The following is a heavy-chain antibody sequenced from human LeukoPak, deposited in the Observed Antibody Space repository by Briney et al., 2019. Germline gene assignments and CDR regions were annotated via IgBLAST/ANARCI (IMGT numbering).Heavy chain of an antibody. J-gene: IGHJ4*02. D-gene: IGHD4-23*01. V-gene: IGHV3-74*01. Sequence: GGTLCLSSAASGFTFSSFWMHWVGQAPGKEVVWGSRINSDVRSTAYAASVKGRFTTSRDNAKTTMYLQMNSARAEARAVYYCARLGGTSAYWGQGTLVTVSS. CDR3: ARLGGTSAY. CDR1: GFTFSSFW. CDR2: INSDVRST.